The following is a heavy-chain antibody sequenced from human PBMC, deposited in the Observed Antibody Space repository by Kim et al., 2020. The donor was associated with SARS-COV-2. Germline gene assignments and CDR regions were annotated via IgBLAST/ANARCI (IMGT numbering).Heavy chain of an antibody. J-gene: IGHJ4*02. V-gene: IGHV3-23*01. CDR3: AKGGWAYGSGTSDF. Sequence: ADAGKGRLTICRDNSKNTLYRQMNGLRAEDTAVYYCAKGGWAYGSGTSDFWGQGTLVTVSS. D-gene: IGHD3-10*01.